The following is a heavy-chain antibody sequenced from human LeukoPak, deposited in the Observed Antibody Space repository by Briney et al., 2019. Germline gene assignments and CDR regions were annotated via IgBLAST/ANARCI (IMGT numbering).Heavy chain of an antibody. CDR1: GFTFSSYG. CDR3: AKIEYYDSSGYLNY. Sequence: GGSLRLSCAAFGFTFSSYGMPWVRQAPGKGLEWVAGILHDGTNEYYPDSVKGRFTISRDNSKNALFLQMNSLRAEDTAVYYCAKIEYYDSSGYLNYWGQGTLVSVSS. V-gene: IGHV3-30*18. CDR2: ILHDGTNE. J-gene: IGHJ4*02. D-gene: IGHD3-22*01.